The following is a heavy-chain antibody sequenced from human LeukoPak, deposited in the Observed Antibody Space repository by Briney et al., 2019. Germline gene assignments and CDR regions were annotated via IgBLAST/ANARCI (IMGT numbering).Heavy chain of an antibody. Sequence: TSETLSLTCAVSGGSISSGGYSWSWIRRPPGKGLEWIGYIYHSGSTYYNPSLKSRVTISVDRSKNQFSLKLSSVTAADTAVYYCARGASEGNYDFWSGPDYYYYMDVWGKGTTVTVSS. CDR2: IYHSGST. V-gene: IGHV4-30-2*01. J-gene: IGHJ6*03. CDR1: GGSISSGGYS. CDR3: ARGASEGNYDFWSGPDYYYYMDV. D-gene: IGHD3-3*01.